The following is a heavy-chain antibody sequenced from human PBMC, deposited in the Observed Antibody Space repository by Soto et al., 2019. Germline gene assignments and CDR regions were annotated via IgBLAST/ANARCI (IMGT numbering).Heavy chain of an antibody. V-gene: IGHV4-59*08. J-gene: IGHJ5*02. Sequence: QVQLQESGPGLVQPSETLSLTCTVSGGSITGYYWSWIRQPPGKGPEWIGNIHYSGSTNYNPSLKCRVTASVDTSKNQFARRLSSVTAAETAVYYCARHSYYSNPLRFDPWGQGTLFTVSS. CDR3: ARHSYYSNPLRFDP. D-gene: IGHD4-4*01. CDR2: IHYSGST. CDR1: GGSITGYY.